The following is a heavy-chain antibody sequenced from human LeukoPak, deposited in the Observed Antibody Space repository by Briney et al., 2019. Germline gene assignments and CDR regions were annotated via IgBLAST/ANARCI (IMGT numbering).Heavy chain of an antibody. V-gene: IGHV4-4*09. Sequence: ASETLSLTWTVSGGSISRYYWSWIRQPPGKGLEWIGYIYTSGSTNYNPSFKSRVTISVDTSKNQFSLKLSSVTAADTAVYYCARGDYGDLYFDYWGQGTLVTVSS. CDR2: IYTSGST. CDR1: GGSISRYY. J-gene: IGHJ4*02. D-gene: IGHD4-17*01. CDR3: ARGDYGDLYFDY.